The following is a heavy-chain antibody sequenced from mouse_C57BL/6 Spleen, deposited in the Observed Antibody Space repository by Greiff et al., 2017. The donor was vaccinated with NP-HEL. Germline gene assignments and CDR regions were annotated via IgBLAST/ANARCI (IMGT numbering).Heavy chain of an antibody. Sequence: VQLKQSGPELVKPGASVKIPCKASGYTFTDYYMDWVKQSHGKSLEWIGDINTNNGGTIYNQKFKGKATLTVDKSSSTAYMELRSLTSEDTTVDYCAKPTRCYYAMDYWGQGTSVTVSS. CDR1: GYTFTDYY. V-gene: IGHV1-18*01. CDR3: AKPTRCYYAMDY. J-gene: IGHJ4*01. CDR2: INTNNGGT.